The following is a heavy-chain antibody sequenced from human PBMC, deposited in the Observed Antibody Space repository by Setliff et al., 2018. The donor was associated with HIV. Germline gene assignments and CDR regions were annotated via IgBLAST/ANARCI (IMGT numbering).Heavy chain of an antibody. D-gene: IGHD6-6*01. CDR2: IYYSGIT. CDR1: GGSISSHY. V-gene: IGHV4-59*11. J-gene: IGHJ2*01. Sequence: SETLSLTCTVSGGSISSHYWSWIRQPPGKGLEWIGYIYYSGITNYNPSLKGRVTISVDTSKNHFSLKLYSLTTADSAVYYCARAPEYSSSSDNWYFDLWGRGTLVTVSS. CDR3: ARAPEYSSSSDNWYFDL.